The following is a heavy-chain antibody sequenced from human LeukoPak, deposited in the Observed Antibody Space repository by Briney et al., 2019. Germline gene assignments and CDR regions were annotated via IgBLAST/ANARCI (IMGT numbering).Heavy chain of an antibody. CDR3: ARSINNWFDP. CDR2: TFYRSKWYN. V-gene: IGHV6-1*01. CDR1: GDSLSSDSAA. Sequence: SQTLSLTCALSGDSLSSDSAAWNWIRQSPSRGLEWLGRTFYRSKWYNDYAVSVQSRMTVNPDTSKNQFSLQLKSMTPEDTAVYYCARSINNWFDPWGQGTLVTVSS. J-gene: IGHJ5*02. D-gene: IGHD1-14*01.